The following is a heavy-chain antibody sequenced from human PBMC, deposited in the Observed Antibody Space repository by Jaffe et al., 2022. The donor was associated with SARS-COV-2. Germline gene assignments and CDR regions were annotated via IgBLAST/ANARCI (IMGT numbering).Heavy chain of an antibody. D-gene: IGHD5-18*01. Sequence: EVQLVESGGGLVQPGRSLRLSCAASGFTFDDYAMHWVRQAPGKGLEWVSGISWNSGSIGYADSVKGRFTISRDNAKNSLYLQMNSLRAEDTALYYCAKESPRGYSYGRSFDYWGQGTLVTVSS. V-gene: IGHV3-9*01. CDR3: AKESPRGYSYGRSFDY. CDR1: GFTFDDYA. J-gene: IGHJ4*02. CDR2: ISWNSGSI.